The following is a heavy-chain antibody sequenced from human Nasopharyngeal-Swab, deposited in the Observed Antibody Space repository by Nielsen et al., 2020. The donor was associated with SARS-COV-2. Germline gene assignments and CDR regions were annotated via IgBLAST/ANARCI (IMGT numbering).Heavy chain of an antibody. D-gene: IGHD5-12*01. V-gene: IGHV4-39*07. Sequence: GSLRLSCTVSGGSISSSSYYWGWIRQPPGKGLEWIGSIYYSGSTYYNPSLKSRVTISVDTSKNQFSLKLSSVTAADTAVYYCARESGGDSGWFDPWGQGTLVTVSS. CDR3: ARESGGDSGWFDP. CDR2: IYYSGST. CDR1: GGSISSSSYY. J-gene: IGHJ5*02.